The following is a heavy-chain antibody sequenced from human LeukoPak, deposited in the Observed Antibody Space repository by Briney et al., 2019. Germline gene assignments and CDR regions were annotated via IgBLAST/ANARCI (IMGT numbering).Heavy chain of an antibody. J-gene: IGHJ4*02. CDR3: AGGIAARIDFDY. D-gene: IGHD6-6*01. CDR2: ICYSGST. Sequence: SETLSLTCTVSGGSISSYYWSWIRQPPGKGLEWIGYICYSGSTNYNPSLKSRVTISVDTSKNQFSLKLSSVTAADTAVYYCAGGIAARIDFDYWGQGTLVTVSS. V-gene: IGHV4-59*01. CDR1: GGSISSYY.